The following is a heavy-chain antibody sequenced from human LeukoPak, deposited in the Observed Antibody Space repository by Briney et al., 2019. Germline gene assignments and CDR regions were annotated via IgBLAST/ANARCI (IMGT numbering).Heavy chain of an antibody. Sequence: PGGSLRLSCAASGFTFSSYSMNWVRQAPGKGLEWVSSISSSSSYIYYADSVKGRFTISRDNAKNSLYLQMNSLRAEDTAVYYCAREGIEFFYYFDYWGQGTLVTVSS. J-gene: IGHJ4*02. CDR3: AREGIEFFYYFDY. V-gene: IGHV3-21*01. CDR2: ISSSSSYI. D-gene: IGHD3-10*01. CDR1: GFTFSSYS.